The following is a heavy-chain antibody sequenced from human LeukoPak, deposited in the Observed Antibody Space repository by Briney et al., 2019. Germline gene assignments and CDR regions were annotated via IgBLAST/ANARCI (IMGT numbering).Heavy chain of an antibody. CDR2: INLNSGGT. Sequence: GASVKVSCTASGHTFTDYYMHWVRQAPGQGLEWMGWINLNSGGTNFAQRFQGRVTMTRDTSISTAYMDLSSLISDDTAVYYCARDAGYCTGGSCWYFDHWGQGTLVTVSS. V-gene: IGHV1-2*02. CDR3: ARDAGYCTGGSCWYFDH. D-gene: IGHD2-15*01. J-gene: IGHJ4*02. CDR1: GHTFTDYY.